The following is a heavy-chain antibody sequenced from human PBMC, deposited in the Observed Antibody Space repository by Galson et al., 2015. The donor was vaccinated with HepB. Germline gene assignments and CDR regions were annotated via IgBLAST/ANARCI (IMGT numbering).Heavy chain of an antibody. V-gene: IGHV3-23*01. D-gene: IGHD1-20*01. J-gene: IGHJ4*02. CDR2: ISGSTGST. CDR3: AKVITGTTSPFDY. Sequence: SLRLSCAASGFTFSSYAMSWVRQAPGKGLEWVSAISGSTGSTYDADSVKGRFTISRDNSKNTLYLQMNSLRAEDTAVYYCAKVITGTTSPFDYWGQGTLVTVSS. CDR1: GFTFSSYA.